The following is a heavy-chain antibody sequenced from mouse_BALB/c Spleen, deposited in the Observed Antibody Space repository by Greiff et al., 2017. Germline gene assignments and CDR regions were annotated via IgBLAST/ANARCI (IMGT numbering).Heavy chain of an antibody. D-gene: IGHD1-1*01. CDR1: GFTFSSYG. J-gene: IGHJ2*01. V-gene: IGHV5-6*01. Sequence: EVLLLESGGDLVKPGGSLKLSCAASGFTFSSYGMSWVRQTPDKRLEWVATISSGGSYTYYPDSVKGRFTISRDNAKNTLYLQMSSLKSEDTAMYYCARQGLRSDYFDYWGQGTTLTVSS. CDR3: ARQGLRSDYFDY. CDR2: ISSGGSYT.